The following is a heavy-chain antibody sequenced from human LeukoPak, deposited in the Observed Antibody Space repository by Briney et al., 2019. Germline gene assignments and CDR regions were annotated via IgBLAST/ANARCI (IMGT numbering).Heavy chain of an antibody. D-gene: IGHD6-13*01. V-gene: IGHV4-59*08. CDR2: IYYSGST. CDR1: GGSISSYY. CDR3: ARHEPSGPGIAAAGTPFDY. J-gene: IGHJ4*02. Sequence: PSETLSLTCTVSGGSISSYYWSWIRQPPGKGLEWIGYIYYSGSTNYNPSLKSRVTIQLDTSKNHFSLKLSSVTAADTAVYYCARHEPSGPGIAAAGTPFDYWGQGTLVTVSS.